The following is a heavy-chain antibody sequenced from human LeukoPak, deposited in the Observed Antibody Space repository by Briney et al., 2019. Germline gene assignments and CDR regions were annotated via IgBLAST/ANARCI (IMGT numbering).Heavy chain of an antibody. Sequence: GGSLRLSCTASGFTFSSYAMSWVRQAPGKGLEWVSAIRGRGDRTYYADSVKGRFTISRDNSKNTPYLQMNFLRPEDTAIYYCAKESSATAWADYWGQGTLVTVSS. J-gene: IGHJ4*02. CDR2: IRGRGDRT. CDR3: AKESSATAWADY. CDR1: GFTFSSYA. V-gene: IGHV3-23*01. D-gene: IGHD2-15*01.